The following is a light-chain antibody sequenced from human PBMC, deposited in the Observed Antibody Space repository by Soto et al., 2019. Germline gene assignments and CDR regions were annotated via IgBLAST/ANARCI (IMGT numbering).Light chain of an antibody. CDR2: EVT. CDR3: SSHAGINNVV. CDR1: SSDVGGYNY. J-gene: IGLJ3*02. Sequence: SALTQPPSATGSPGQSVTISCTGTSSDVGGYNYVSWYQQHPGKAPKLMIYEVTTRPSGVPYRFSGSKSGNTASLTVSGLQDEDEADYYCSSHAGINNVVFGGGTKLTVL. V-gene: IGLV2-8*01.